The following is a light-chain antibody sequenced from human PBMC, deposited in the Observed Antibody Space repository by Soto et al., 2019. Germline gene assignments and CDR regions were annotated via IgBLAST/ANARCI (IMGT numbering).Light chain of an antibody. CDR2: DAS. V-gene: IGKV3D-20*01. J-gene: IGKJ4*01. Sequence: ESVLTQSPGARALSPGERATRACGASQSVNSGYLAWYQQRPGLEATILLYDASSRATGITARFSGSGSGTAFTLPISSLEPEDFAVYYCQQYGSSPLTFGGGTKVDIK. CDR3: QQYGSSPLT. CDR1: QSVNSGY.